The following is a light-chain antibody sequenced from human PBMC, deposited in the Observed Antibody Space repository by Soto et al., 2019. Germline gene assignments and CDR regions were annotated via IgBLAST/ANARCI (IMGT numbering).Light chain of an antibody. CDR2: LNNDGSH. V-gene: IGLV4-69*01. J-gene: IGLJ2*01. CDR1: SGHSSYA. CDR3: QTWGTGFQV. Sequence: QLVLTQPPSASASLGASVKLTCTLSSGHSSYAIAWHQKQPEKGPRYSMDLNNDGSHTKGDGIPDRFSGSSSGAERYLIISSLQSEDEADYYCQTWGTGFQVFGGGTKVTVL.